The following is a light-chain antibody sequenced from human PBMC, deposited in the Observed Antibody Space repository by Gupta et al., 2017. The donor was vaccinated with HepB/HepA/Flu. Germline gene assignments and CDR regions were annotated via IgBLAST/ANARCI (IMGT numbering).Light chain of an antibody. CDR2: QDS. CDR3: QAWDSSTFYV. CDR1: KLGDKY. V-gene: IGLV3-1*01. Sequence: SYELTQPPSVSVSPGQTASITCSGDKLGDKYACWYQQKPGQSPVLVIYQDSKRPSGIPERFSGSNSGNTATLTISGTQAMDEADYYCQAWDSSTFYVGGTGTKVTVL. J-gene: IGLJ1*01.